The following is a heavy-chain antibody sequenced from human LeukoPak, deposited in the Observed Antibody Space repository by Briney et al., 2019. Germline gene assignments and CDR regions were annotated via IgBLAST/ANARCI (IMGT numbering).Heavy chain of an antibody. CDR3: AHRPSGYHWNHGDFDY. D-gene: IGHD1-1*01. CDR1: GFSLSTSGVG. Sequence: SGPTLVNPTQTLTLTCTFSGFSLSTSGVGVGLIRQPPGKALEWLALIYWDDDKRYSPSLKNRLTITKDTPKNQVVLKMTNMDPVDTATYYCAHRPSGYHWNHGDFDYWGQGTLVTVSS. J-gene: IGHJ4*02. CDR2: IYWDDDK. V-gene: IGHV2-5*02.